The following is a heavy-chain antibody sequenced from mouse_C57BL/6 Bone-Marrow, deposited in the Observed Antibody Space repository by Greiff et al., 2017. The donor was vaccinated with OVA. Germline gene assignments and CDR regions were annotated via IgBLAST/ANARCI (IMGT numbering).Heavy chain of an antibody. D-gene: IGHD1-1*01. CDR1: GFNIKDYY. Sequence: EVKVVESGAELVKPGASVKLSCTASGFNIKDYYMHWVKQRTEQGLEWIGRIDPEDGETKYAPKFQGKATITADTSSNTAYLQLSSLTSEDTAVYYCARRDYGSSYFDYWGQGTTLTVSS. J-gene: IGHJ2*01. V-gene: IGHV14-2*01. CDR2: IDPEDGET. CDR3: ARRDYGSSYFDY.